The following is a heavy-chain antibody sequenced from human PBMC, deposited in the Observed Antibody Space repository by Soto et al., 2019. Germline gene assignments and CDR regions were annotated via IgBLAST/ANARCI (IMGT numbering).Heavy chain of an antibody. Sequence: SETRSLDCAVCSGSLSRCSWSWIRQPPGKGLEWIGESNHSGSTNYNPSLKSRVTISVDTSKNQFSLKLSSVTAADTAVYYWARRDGSTGGMDVWGQWTTVTVSS. J-gene: IGHJ6*02. CDR1: SGSLSRCS. D-gene: IGHD4-4*01. V-gene: IGHV4-34*01. CDR2: SNHSGST. CDR3: ARRDGSTGGMDV.